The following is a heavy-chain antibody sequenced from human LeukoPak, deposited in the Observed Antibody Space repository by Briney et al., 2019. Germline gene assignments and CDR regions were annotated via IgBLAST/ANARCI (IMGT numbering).Heavy chain of an antibody. CDR2: IYTSGST. D-gene: IGHD1-14*01. J-gene: IGHJ4*02. CDR1: GGSISSGSYY. CDR3: ARDSPTNYFDY. Sequence: SQTLSLTCTVSGGSISSGSYYWTWIRQPAGKGLEWIGRIYTSGSTNYNPSLKSRVTISADTSKNQFSLKLSPVTAADTAVYYCARDSPTNYFDYWGQGTLVTVSP. V-gene: IGHV4-61*02.